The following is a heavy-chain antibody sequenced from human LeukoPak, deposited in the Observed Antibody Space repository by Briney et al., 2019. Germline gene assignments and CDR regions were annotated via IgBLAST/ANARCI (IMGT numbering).Heavy chain of an antibody. Sequence: SETLSLTCAVYGGSFSGYYWSWIRQPPGKGLEWIGEINHSGSTNYNPSLKSRVTISVDTSKNQFSLKLSSVTAADTAVYYCARLSYCSSTSCFASIYDYYMDVWGKGTTVTISS. CDR2: INHSGST. V-gene: IGHV4-34*01. D-gene: IGHD2-2*01. CDR1: GGSFSGYY. CDR3: ARLSYCSSTSCFASIYDYYMDV. J-gene: IGHJ6*03.